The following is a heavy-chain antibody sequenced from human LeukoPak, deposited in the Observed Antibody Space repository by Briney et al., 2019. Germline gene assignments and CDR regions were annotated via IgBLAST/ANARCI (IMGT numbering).Heavy chain of an antibody. J-gene: IGHJ4*02. D-gene: IGHD6-13*01. CDR3: ASPLVGTGYSSSWYFAY. V-gene: IGHV5-51*01. CDR1: GYSFTSYW. Sequence: PGESLKISCKGSGYSFTSYWIAGVRQMPGEGLEWMGIIYPGDSDTRYSPSLQGQVTISADKSISTAFLQWTSLKASDTAMYYCASPLVGTGYSSSWYFAYWGQGTQVTVSS. CDR2: IYPGDSDT.